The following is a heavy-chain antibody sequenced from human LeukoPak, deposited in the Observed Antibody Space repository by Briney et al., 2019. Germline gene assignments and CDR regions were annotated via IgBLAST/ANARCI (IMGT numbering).Heavy chain of an antibody. CDR3: VRGAGGTYDY. CDR2: INPNGGST. J-gene: IGHJ4*02. CDR1: GFTFSSYG. V-gene: IGHV3-64*01. Sequence: GGSLGLSCAASGFTFSSYGMHWVRQAPGKGLEYVSAINPNGGSTYYANSVKGRFTISRDNSKNTLYLQMGSLRAEDMAVYYCVRGAGGTYDYWGQGTLVTVSS.